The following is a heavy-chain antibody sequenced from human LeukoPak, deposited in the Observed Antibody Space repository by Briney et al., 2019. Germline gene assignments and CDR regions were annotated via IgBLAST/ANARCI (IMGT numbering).Heavy chain of an antibody. Sequence: GGSLRLSCAASGFTFSRYSMNWVRQAPGKGLEWVSSISDDGKYIYYADSVKGRFSISRDNAKSSPYLQMNSLRAEDTAVYYCAKVPYYYDSTTYWGQGTLVTVSS. CDR3: AKVPYYYDSTTY. J-gene: IGHJ4*02. D-gene: IGHD3-22*01. CDR2: ISDDGKYI. CDR1: GFTFSRYS. V-gene: IGHV3-21*01.